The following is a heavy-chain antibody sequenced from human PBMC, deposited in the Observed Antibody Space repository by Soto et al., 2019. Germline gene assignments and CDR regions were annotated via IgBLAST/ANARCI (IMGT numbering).Heavy chain of an antibody. CDR3: AKDLDNLPPLEQYYFDY. Sequence: RGSLRLSCAASGFTFSSYGMHWVRQAPGKGLEWVAVISYDGSNKYYADSVKGRFTISRDNSKNTLYLQMNSLRAEDTAVYYCAKDLDNLPPLEQYYFDYWGQGTLVTVSS. CDR1: GFTFSSYG. V-gene: IGHV3-30*18. CDR2: ISYDGSNK. D-gene: IGHD1-1*01. J-gene: IGHJ4*02.